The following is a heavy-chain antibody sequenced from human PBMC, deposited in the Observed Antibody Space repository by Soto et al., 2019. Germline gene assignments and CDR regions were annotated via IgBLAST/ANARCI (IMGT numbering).Heavy chain of an antibody. D-gene: IGHD3-10*01. CDR2: INHRGST. CDR3: ARGARVKIPAASGSAYYYHGLDV. CDR1: GGSFSGYY. Sequence: QVQLQQWGAGLLKPSETLSLTCAVYGGSFSGYYWSWIRLPPGQGLEWIGDINHRGSTNYNPSLKSRVTISVDTLKNQFSLKLNTVTAAATVVYYCARGARVKIPAASGSAYYYHGLDVWGHGTAVTVSS. J-gene: IGHJ6*02. V-gene: IGHV4-34*01.